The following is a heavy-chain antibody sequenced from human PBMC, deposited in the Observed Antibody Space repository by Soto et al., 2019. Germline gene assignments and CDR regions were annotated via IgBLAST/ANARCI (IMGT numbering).Heavy chain of an antibody. D-gene: IGHD5-12*01. CDR3: ARAHLRDGYIGFDY. V-gene: IGHV4-4*07. Sequence: SETLSLTCTVSGASMNSYHWSWIRQPAGKGLEWIGHIHSSGSTNYNPSLKSRVTMSVDTSKNQFSLRLMSLTAADTAVYYCARAHLRDGYIGFDYWGQGTLVTVSS. CDR1: GASMNSYH. J-gene: IGHJ4*02. CDR2: IHSSGST.